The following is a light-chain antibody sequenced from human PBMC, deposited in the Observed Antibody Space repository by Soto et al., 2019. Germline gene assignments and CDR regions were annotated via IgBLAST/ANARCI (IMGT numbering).Light chain of an antibody. CDR2: AAS. Sequence: DIQMTQSPSSLSASVGDRVTITCRTSQSINTYLNWYQQKPGEAPKLLIYAASILQNGVPSTFSGSGSGTDFTLTISTLQPEEFATYYCQQSYSTPRTFGGGTKVEVK. J-gene: IGKJ4*01. V-gene: IGKV1-39*01. CDR3: QQSYSTPRT. CDR1: QSINTY.